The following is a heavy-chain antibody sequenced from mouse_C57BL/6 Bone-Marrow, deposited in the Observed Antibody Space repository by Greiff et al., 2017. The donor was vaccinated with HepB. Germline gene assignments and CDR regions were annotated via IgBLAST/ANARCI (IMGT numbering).Heavy chain of an antibody. J-gene: IGHJ4*01. V-gene: IGHV5-6*01. CDR3: AGQGRYYYGGSDVKYDYAMDY. Sequence: EVMLVESGGDLVKPGGSLKLSCAASGFTFSSYGISWVRQTPDKRLEWVATISSGGSYTDYPDSVKGRYTISRDNAKDTLYLQMSSLKSEDTAMYYKAGQGRYYYGGSDVKYDYAMDYGGQGTSVTVSS. D-gene: IGHD1-1*01. CDR1: GFTFSSYG. CDR2: ISSGGSYT.